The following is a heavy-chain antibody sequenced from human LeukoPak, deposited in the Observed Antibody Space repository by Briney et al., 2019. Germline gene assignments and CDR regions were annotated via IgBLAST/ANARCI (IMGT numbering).Heavy chain of an antibody. CDR1: GGSFSGYH. J-gene: IGHJ4*02. CDR3: ARDERSDTSGWHLGY. V-gene: IGHV4-34*01. D-gene: IGHD6-19*01. CDR2: INHRGST. Sequence: SETLSLTCAVYGGSFSGYHWSWIRQPPGKGLEWIGEINHRGSTNYNPSLKSRVTISVDTSKNQFSLKLSSVTAADTAVYYCARDERSDTSGWHLGYWGQGTLVTVSS.